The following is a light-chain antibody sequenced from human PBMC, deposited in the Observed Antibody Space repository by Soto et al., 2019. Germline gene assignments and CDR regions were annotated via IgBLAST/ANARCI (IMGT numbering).Light chain of an antibody. V-gene: IGKV3-11*01. Sequence: EIVLTQSPATLSLSPGERATLSCRASQSVSSYLAWYQQKPGQAPRLLIYDASNRATGIPARFSGSGSGTEFTLTISSLEPEDFALYYCQQRSNWPFTFGGGTKVEIK. CDR1: QSVSSY. CDR2: DAS. CDR3: QQRSNWPFT. J-gene: IGKJ4*01.